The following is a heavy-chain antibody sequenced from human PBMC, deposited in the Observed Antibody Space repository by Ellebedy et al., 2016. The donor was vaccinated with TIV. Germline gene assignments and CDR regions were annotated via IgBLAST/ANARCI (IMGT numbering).Heavy chain of an antibody. Sequence: PGGSLRLSCVASGFTFDSYAMHWVRPAPGKGLEWVSVISHDGSSQYYADSVKGRFTVSRANSMTRVYLEMNSLRAEDTALYYCARDLDKSSGWYGGAAYWGQGTQVTVSS. D-gene: IGHD6-19*01. CDR2: ISHDGSSQ. J-gene: IGHJ4*02. V-gene: IGHV3-30-3*01. CDR1: GFTFDSYA. CDR3: ARDLDKSSGWYGGAAY.